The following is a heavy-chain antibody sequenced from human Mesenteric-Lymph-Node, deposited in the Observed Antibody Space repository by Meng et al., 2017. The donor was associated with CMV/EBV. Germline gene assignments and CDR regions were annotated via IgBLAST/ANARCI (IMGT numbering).Heavy chain of an antibody. V-gene: IGHV3-30*04. J-gene: IGHJ4*02. CDR3: ARAGQQYGGVGY. CDR1: GFTFSSYA. Sequence: GGSLRLSCAASGFTFSSYAMHWVRQAPGKGLEWVAVISYDGSNKYYADSVKGRFTISRDNSKNTLYLQMNSLRAEDTAVYYCARAGQQYGGVGYWGQGTLVTVSS. D-gene: IGHD4/OR15-4a*01. CDR2: ISYDGSNK.